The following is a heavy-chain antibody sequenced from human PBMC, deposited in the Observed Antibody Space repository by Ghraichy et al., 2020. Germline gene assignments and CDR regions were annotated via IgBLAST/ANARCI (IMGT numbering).Heavy chain of an antibody. V-gene: IGHV4-39*07. D-gene: IGHD3-22*01. CDR3: ATDYYGSSGPALVFDY. CDR2: IYYSGST. CDR1: GGSISSSSYY. J-gene: IGHJ4*02. Sequence: GSLRLSCTVSGGSISSSSYYWGWIRQPPGKGLEWIGSIYYSGSTYYNPSLKSRVTISVDTSKNQFSLKLSSVTAADTAVYYCATDYYGSSGPALVFDYWGQGTLVTVSS.